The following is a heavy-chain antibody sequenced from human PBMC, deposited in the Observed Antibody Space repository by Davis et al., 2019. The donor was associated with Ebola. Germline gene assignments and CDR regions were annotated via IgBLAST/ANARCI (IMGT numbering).Heavy chain of an antibody. D-gene: IGHD1-26*01. Sequence: PSETLSLTFAVSGGSLSSGGYYWSWIRQPPGKGLAWIGSIYYSGSTHYNPSLKSRVTISVDRSKNQFSLKLSTVTAADTAVYYCASELQPGRWFDPWGQGTLVTVSS. CDR1: GGSLSSGGYY. CDR3: ASELQPGRWFDP. CDR2: IYYSGST. J-gene: IGHJ5*02. V-gene: IGHV4-30-2*01.